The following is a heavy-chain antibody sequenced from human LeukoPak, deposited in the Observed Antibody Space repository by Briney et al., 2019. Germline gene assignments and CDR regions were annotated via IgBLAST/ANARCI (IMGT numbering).Heavy chain of an antibody. Sequence: PGGSLRLSCAASGFTFDDYGMSWVRQAPGEGLEWVSIISGSGGTTYYAGSVKGRFTISRDNSKNTLYLQMNSLRAEDTAVYYCAKDHVEMATWGFFDSWGQGTLVTVSS. CDR2: ISGSGGTT. CDR1: GFTFDDYG. V-gene: IGHV3-23*01. CDR3: AKDHVEMATWGFFDS. D-gene: IGHD5-24*01. J-gene: IGHJ4*02.